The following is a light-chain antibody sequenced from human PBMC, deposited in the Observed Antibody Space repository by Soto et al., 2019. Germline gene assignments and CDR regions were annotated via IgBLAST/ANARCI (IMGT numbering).Light chain of an antibody. J-gene: IGLJ1*01. V-gene: IGLV2-14*01. CDR3: RSYKISSTPPDV. Sequence: QSALTQPASVSGSPGQSITISCTGTSSDVGGYNLVSWYQQYPDKAPKLMIFDVSTRPSGVSNRFSGSKSGNTACLSSSALKGEEETDYYCRSYKISSTPPDVFGTGTKVTVL. CDR2: DVS. CDR1: SSDVGGYNL.